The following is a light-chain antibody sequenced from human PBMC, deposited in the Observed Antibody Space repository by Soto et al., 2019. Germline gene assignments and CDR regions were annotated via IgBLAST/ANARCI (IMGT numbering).Light chain of an antibody. CDR2: KAS. CDR1: QSISSW. V-gene: IGKV1-5*03. Sequence: DIQMTQSPSTLSASVGDRVTITCRASQSISSWLAWYQQKPGKAPKVLIYKASNLQSGVPARFSGSGSGKDVTLTIVSLQPDDFATYYCQQCNSYPPTFGQGTTVDI. J-gene: IGKJ1*01. CDR3: QQCNSYPPT.